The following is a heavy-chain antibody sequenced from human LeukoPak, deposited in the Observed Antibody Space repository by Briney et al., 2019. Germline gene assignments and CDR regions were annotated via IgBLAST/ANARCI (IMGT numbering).Heavy chain of an antibody. CDR2: IRNKANSYTT. V-gene: IGHV3-72*01. J-gene: IGHJ3*02. D-gene: IGHD1-20*01. CDR1: GFDFSDHY. Sequence: GGSLRLSCADSGFDFSDHYMDWVRQAPGKGLEWIGRIRNKANSYTTEYAAFVKGRFTISRDDSKKSLYLHMSSLKADDTALYYCARTTLYNANDIKSSDIWGQGTMATVSS. CDR3: ARTTLYNANDIKSSDI.